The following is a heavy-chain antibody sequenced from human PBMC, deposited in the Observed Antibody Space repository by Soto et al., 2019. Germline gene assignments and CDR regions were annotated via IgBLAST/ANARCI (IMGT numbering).Heavy chain of an antibody. V-gene: IGHV4-31*11. CDR2: IYYTGTT. Sequence: VQLQESGPGLVKPSQTLSLSCAVSGGSISIGGYYWSWIRQHPGKGLEWIGYIYYTGTTYYKSSLKSRVIMSVDTSKNQFSLNLPSVTAADTAVYYCAGDQWFGEPRSQYNWFDSWGQGILVTVAS. D-gene: IGHD3-10*01. CDR3: AGDQWFGEPRSQYNWFDS. J-gene: IGHJ5*01. CDR1: GGSISIGGYY.